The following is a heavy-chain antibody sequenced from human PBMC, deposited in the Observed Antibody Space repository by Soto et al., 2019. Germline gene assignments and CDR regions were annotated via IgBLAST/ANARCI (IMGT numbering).Heavy chain of an antibody. CDR3: VRVDTAMVPQSPDY. CDR2: ISAYNGNT. J-gene: IGHJ4*02. D-gene: IGHD5-18*01. V-gene: IGHV1-18*01. Sequence: ASVKVSCKASGYTFTSYGISWVRQAPGQGLEWMGWISAYNGNTNYAQKLQGRVTMTTDTSTGTAYMELRSLRSDDTAVYYCVRVDTAMVPQSPDYWGQGTLVTVSS. CDR1: GYTFTSYG.